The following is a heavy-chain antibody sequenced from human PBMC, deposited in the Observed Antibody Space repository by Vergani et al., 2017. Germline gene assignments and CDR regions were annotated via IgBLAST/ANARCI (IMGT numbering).Heavy chain of an antibody. J-gene: IGHJ4*02. CDR3: VRSWNHFDY. CDR1: GFIFSTYS. V-gene: IGHV3-21*05. CDR2: ISLSGNTI. Sequence: EVQLVESGGGLVKPGGSLRLSCAASGFIFSTYSMNWVRQAPGKGLEWVSYISLSGNTIYYADSVKGRFTISRDNAKNSLYLQMNSLRAEDTAVYYCVRSWNHFDYWGQGTLVTVSS. D-gene: IGHD1-1*01.